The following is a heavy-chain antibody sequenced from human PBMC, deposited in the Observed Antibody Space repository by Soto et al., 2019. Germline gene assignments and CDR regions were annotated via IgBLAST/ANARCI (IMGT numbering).Heavy chain of an antibody. Sequence: SETLSLTCTVSGGSISSGDYYWSWIRQPPGKGLEWIGYIYYSGSTYYNPSLKSRVTISVDTSKNQSSLKLSSVTAADTAVYYCARDRITIFGVVIRYYYYGMDVWGQGTTVTVSS. CDR1: GGSISSGDYY. V-gene: IGHV4-30-4*01. D-gene: IGHD3-3*01. J-gene: IGHJ6*02. CDR2: IYYSGST. CDR3: ARDRITIFGVVIRYYYYGMDV.